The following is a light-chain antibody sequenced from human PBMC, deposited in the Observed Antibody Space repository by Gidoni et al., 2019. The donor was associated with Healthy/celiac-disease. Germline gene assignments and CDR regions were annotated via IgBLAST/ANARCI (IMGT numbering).Light chain of an antibody. CDR2: AAS. J-gene: IGKJ2*01. Sequence: DIQLTQSPSFLSASVGDRVTINCRASQGISSYLAWYQQKPGKAPKLLIYAASTLQSGVPSRFSGSGSGTEFTLTISSLQPEDFATYYCQQLNSYLMYTFXXXTKLEIK. CDR3: QQLNSYLMYT. V-gene: IGKV1-9*01. CDR1: QGISSY.